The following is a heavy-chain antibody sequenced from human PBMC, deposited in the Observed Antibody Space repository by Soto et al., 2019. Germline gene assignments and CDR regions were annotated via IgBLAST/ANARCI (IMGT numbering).Heavy chain of an antibody. Sequence: GESLKISCKGSGYSFTSYWIGWVRQMPGKGLEWMGIIYPGDSDTRYSPSFQGQVTISADKSISTAYLQWSSLKASDTAMYYCARHPSLMTTNLRPGKRAYYYYMDVWGKGTTVTVSS. CDR2: IYPGDSDT. V-gene: IGHV5-51*01. CDR3: ARHPSLMTTNLRPGKRAYYYYMDV. D-gene: IGHD4-17*01. CDR1: GYSFTSYW. J-gene: IGHJ6*03.